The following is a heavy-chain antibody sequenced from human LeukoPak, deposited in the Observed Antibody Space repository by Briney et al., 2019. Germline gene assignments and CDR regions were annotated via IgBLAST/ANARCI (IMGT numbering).Heavy chain of an antibody. CDR1: GFTFSSYS. CDR2: ISSSGSTI. J-gene: IGHJ3*02. Sequence: PGGSLRLSCAASGFTFSSYSMNWVRQAPGKGLEWVSYISSSGSTIYYADSVKGRFTISRDNAKNSLYLQMNSLRAEDTAVYYCARDCGGSCYALVTGAFDIWGQGTMVTVSS. D-gene: IGHD2-15*01. CDR3: ARDCGGSCYALVTGAFDI. V-gene: IGHV3-48*04.